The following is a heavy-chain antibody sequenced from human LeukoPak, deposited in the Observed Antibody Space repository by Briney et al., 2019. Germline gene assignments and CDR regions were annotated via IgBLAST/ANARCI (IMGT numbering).Heavy chain of an antibody. CDR3: ARDSYYDSSGYYSSEYFQH. CDR2: INPNSGGT. J-gene: IGHJ1*01. V-gene: IGHV1-2*02. Sequence: ASVKVSCKASGYTFTDYYMHWVRQAPGQGLEWVGWINPNSGGTNYAQKFQGRVTMTRDTSISTAYMELSRLRSDDTAVYYCARDSYYDSSGYYSSEYFQHWGQGTLVTVSS. CDR1: GYTFTDYY. D-gene: IGHD3-22*01.